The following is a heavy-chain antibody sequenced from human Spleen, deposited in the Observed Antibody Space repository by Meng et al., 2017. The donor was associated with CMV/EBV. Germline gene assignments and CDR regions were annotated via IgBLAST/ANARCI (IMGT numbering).Heavy chain of an antibody. D-gene: IGHD3-16*01. Sequence: ASVKVSCKASGYTFTDYYMHWVRQAPGQGLEWMGWIKPNSGGTNYAQKFQGRVTMTRDTSISTAYMELSGLRSDDTAVYYCARAPGPLTPQKYYDSPRLIKNVMDVWGQGTTVTVSS. V-gene: IGHV1-2*02. CDR1: GYTFTDYY. J-gene: IGHJ6*02. CDR2: IKPNSGGT. CDR3: ARAPGPLTPQKYYDSPRLIKNVMDV.